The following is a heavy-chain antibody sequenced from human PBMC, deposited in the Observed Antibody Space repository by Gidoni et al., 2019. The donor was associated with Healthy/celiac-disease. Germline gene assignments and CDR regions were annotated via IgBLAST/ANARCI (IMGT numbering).Heavy chain of an antibody. J-gene: IGHJ5*02. Sequence: QVQLQESGPGLVKPSETLSLTCTVSGYSISSGYYWGWIRQPPGKGLEWIGSIYHSGSTYYNPSLKSRVTISVDTSKNQFSLKLSSVTAADTAVYYCARGSGATNWFDPWGQGTLVTVSS. D-gene: IGHD3-10*01. CDR2: IYHSGST. CDR3: ARGSGATNWFDP. CDR1: GYSISSGYY. V-gene: IGHV4-38-2*02.